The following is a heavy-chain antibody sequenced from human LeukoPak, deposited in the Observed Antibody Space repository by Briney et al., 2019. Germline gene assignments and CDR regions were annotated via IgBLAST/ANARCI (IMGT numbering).Heavy chain of an antibody. D-gene: IGHD2-21*02. J-gene: IGHJ3*02. CDR3: AREPAFTVVTSWQVGDGDAFDI. CDR2: IIPIFGTA. CDR1: GGTFSSYA. Sequence: SVKVSCTASGGTFSSYAISWVRQTPGQGLEWMGGIIPIFGTANYAQKFQGRVTITADKSTSTAYMELSSLRSEDTAVYYCAREPAFTVVTSWQVGDGDAFDIWGQGTMVTVSS. V-gene: IGHV1-69*06.